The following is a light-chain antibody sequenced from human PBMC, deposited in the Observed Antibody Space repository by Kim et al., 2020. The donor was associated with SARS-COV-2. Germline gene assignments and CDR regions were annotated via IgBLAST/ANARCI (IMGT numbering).Light chain of an antibody. CDR3: ETWDDSLDGPV. J-gene: IGLJ3*02. CDR2: TNN. CDR1: SSNIGSNI. V-gene: IGLV1-44*01. Sequence: GQRVTISCSGSSSNIGSNIVNWYQQVPGTAPKLLIYTNNQRPSGVPGRFSGYKSGTSASLAISGLQSEDEADYYCETWDDSLDGPVFGGGTKLTVL.